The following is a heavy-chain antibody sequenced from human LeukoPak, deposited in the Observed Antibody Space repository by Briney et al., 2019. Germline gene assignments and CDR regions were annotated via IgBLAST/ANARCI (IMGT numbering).Heavy chain of an antibody. J-gene: IGHJ5*02. CDR2: IYYSGST. CDR1: GYSITSGYY. CDR3: ARSGHYYDSWSWFDP. D-gene: IGHD3-22*01. Sequence: SETLSLTCTVSGYSITSGYYWGWFRQPPGKGLEWIGYIYYSGSTNYNPSLKSRVTISVDTSKNQFSLKLSSVTAADTAVYYCARSGHYYDSWSWFDPWGQGTLVTVSS. V-gene: IGHV4-61*01.